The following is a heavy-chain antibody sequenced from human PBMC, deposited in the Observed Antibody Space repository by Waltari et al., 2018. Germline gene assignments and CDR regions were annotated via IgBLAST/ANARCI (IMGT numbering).Heavy chain of an antibody. Sequence: QVQLQESGPGLVKPSATLSLTCTVSGGSVSSGSYYWSWIRQPPGKGLEWIGYIYYSGSTNYNPSLKSRVTISVDTSKNQFSLKLSSVTAADTAVYYCARLGFSSGLDYWGQGTLVTVSS. CDR2: IYYSGST. CDR3: ARLGFSSGLDY. J-gene: IGHJ4*02. CDR1: GGSVSSGSYY. D-gene: IGHD6-19*01. V-gene: IGHV4-61*01.